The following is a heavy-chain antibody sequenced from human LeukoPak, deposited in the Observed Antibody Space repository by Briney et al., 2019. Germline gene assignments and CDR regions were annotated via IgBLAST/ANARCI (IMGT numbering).Heavy chain of an antibody. D-gene: IGHD1-1*01. CDR3: ARDLLLESWNDY. Sequence: ASVKVSCKASAYTFTSYGISWVRQAPGQGLEWMGWISAYNGNTNYAQKLQGRVTMTTDTSTSTAYMELRSLRSDDTAVYYCARDLLLESWNDYWGQGTLVTVSS. CDR2: ISAYNGNT. J-gene: IGHJ4*02. CDR1: AYTFTSYG. V-gene: IGHV1-18*01.